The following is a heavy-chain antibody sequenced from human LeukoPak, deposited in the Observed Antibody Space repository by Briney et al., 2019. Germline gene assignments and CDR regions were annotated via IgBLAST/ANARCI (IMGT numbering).Heavy chain of an antibody. J-gene: IGHJ4*02. CDR1: GFTFSSYS. CDR2: ISSSSSTI. CDR3: ARDWAGYSYGPGFDY. V-gene: IGHV3-48*04. D-gene: IGHD5-18*01. Sequence: SGGSLRLSCAASGFTFSSYSMNWVRQAPGKGLEWVSSISSSSSTIYYADSVKGRFTISRDNAKNSLYLQMNSLRAEDTAVYYCARDWAGYSYGPGFDYWGQGTLVTVSS.